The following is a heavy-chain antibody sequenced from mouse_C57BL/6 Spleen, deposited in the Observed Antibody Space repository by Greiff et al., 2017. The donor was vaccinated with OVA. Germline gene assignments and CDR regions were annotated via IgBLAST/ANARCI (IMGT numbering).Heavy chain of an antibody. Sequence: QVQLQQSGAELVKPGASVKISCKASGYAFSSYWMNWVKQRPGKGLEWIGQIYPGDGDTNYNGKFKGKATLTADKSSSTAYMQLSSLTSEDSAVYFCARSEGNYYAMDYWGQGTSVTVSS. CDR1: GYAFSSYW. CDR2: IYPGDGDT. V-gene: IGHV1-80*01. D-gene: IGHD2-1*01. J-gene: IGHJ4*01. CDR3: ARSEGNYYAMDY.